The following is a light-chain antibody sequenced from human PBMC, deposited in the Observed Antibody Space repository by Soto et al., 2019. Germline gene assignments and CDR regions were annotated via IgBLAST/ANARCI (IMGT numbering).Light chain of an antibody. J-gene: IGLJ2*01. Sequence: QSVLTQPPSASGTPGQRVTISCSGSSSNIGSNTVNWYQQLPGTAPKLLIYSNNQRPSGVPDRFSGSKSGTSASLAISGLQSEDEADYYCAAWDDRLNGRVFGGGTKVTVL. CDR2: SNN. CDR3: AAWDDRLNGRV. CDR1: SSNIGSNT. V-gene: IGLV1-44*01.